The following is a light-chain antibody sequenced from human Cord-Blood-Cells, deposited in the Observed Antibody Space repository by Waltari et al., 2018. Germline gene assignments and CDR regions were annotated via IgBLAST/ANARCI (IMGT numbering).Light chain of an antibody. Sequence: DIQMTQSPSTLSASVGDRVTITCRARQSISSWLAWYQQKPGKAPKLLIYKASSLESGVPSRFSGSGSGTEFTLTISSLQPDDFATYYCQQGWTFGQGTKVEIK. CDR2: KAS. J-gene: IGKJ1*01. V-gene: IGKV1-5*03. CDR3: QQGWT. CDR1: QSISSW.